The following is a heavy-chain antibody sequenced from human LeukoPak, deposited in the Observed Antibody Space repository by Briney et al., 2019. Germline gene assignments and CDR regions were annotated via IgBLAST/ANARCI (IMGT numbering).Heavy chain of an antibody. CDR2: ISTNKGNT. Sequence: APVKVSCTASGYTFTNYGISWVRQAPGQGLEWMGWISTNKGNTNFAQRLQGRLTMTTDTSTSTAYMELRSLRSDDTAIYYCARDSIVVAGPGPYWGQGTLVTVSS. J-gene: IGHJ4*02. V-gene: IGHV1-18*01. CDR1: GYTFTNYG. CDR3: ARDSIVVAGPGPY. D-gene: IGHD6-19*01.